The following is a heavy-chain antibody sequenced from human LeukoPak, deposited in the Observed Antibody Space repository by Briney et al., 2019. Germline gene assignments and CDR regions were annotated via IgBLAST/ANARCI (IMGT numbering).Heavy chain of an antibody. Sequence: PGGSLRLSCVASGFTFSDYGMTWVRQAPGKGLEWASAISGTGGSTHYADSVKGRFTISRDDSKNTAYLQMNSLKTEDTAVYYCTRLDGEWYYYDSSGYWGQGTLVTVSS. V-gene: IGHV3-23*01. CDR2: ISGTGGST. CDR3: TRLDGEWYYYDSSGY. CDR1: GFTFSDYG. D-gene: IGHD3-22*01. J-gene: IGHJ4*02.